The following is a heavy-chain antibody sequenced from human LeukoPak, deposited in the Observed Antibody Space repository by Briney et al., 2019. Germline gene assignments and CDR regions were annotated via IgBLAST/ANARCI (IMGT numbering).Heavy chain of an antibody. CDR3: AGGMGYITDY. CDR2: IKQDGSAE. V-gene: IGHV3-7*01. J-gene: IGHJ4*02. Sequence: GGSLRLSCVASGLTFSNYWMNWVRQAPGKGLEWVANIKQDGSAENYVDSVRGRFTISRDNAKNSVYLQMNSLRDDDTAVYYWAGGMGYITDYWGQGILVTVSS. CDR1: GLTFSNYW. D-gene: IGHD1-1*01.